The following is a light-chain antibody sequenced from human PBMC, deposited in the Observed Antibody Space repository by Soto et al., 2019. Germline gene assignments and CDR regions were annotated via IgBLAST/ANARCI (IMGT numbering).Light chain of an antibody. CDR3: LQDDNYPWT. V-gene: IGKV1-6*01. Sequence: AIQLTQSPSSLSASVGDRVTITCRANTGIRTDLSWYQQKPGKVPKVLIYAATSLHSGVPSRFSGSGSSTDCTLTISSLQPEDFATYYCLQDDNYPWTFGQGTKVEIK. CDR1: TGIRTD. J-gene: IGKJ1*01. CDR2: AAT.